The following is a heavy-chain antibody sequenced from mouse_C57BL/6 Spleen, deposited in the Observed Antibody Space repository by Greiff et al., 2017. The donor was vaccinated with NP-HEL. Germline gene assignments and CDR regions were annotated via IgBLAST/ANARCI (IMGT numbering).Heavy chain of an antibody. J-gene: IGHJ4*01. Sequence: VQLQQSGAELVKPGASVKLSCKASGYTFTSYWMHWVKQRPGQGLEWIGMIHPNSGSTNYNEKFKSKATLTVDKSSSTAYMQLSSLTSEDSAVYYCARDYGIGDYYAMDYWGQGTSVTVSS. V-gene: IGHV1-64*01. CDR2: IHPNSGST. D-gene: IGHD1-1*01. CDR3: ARDYGIGDYYAMDY. CDR1: GYTFTSYW.